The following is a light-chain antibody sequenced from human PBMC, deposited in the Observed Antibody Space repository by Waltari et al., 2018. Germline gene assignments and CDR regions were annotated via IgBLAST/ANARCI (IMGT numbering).Light chain of an antibody. CDR1: QSVSSS. CDR2: SAS. V-gene: IGKV3-11*01. J-gene: IGKJ2*03. Sequence: VILTQSPATLSLYPGARDTLSCRASQSVSSSLAWYQQKPGQAPRLLIHSASSRATGIPDRFSGSGSGTEFTLTISSLEPEDVGVYHCYQHSSRYSFGQGTKVEIK. CDR3: YQHSSRYS.